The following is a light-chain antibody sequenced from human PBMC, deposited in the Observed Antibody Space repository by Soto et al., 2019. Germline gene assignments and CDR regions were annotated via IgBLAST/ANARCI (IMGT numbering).Light chain of an antibody. CDR2: WAS. CDR1: RSVFFNHDRKDF. V-gene: IGKV4-1*01. Sequence: IVLTQSPASRAGSMGERATINCKCSRSVFFNHDRKDFLAWYQKKPGQPPRLLIYWASTRASGVPDRFVGSGSATDFTLAITSLQAEDFAVYYCQQYYHSQSFGQGTKVDIK. CDR3: QQYYHSQS. J-gene: IGKJ1*01.